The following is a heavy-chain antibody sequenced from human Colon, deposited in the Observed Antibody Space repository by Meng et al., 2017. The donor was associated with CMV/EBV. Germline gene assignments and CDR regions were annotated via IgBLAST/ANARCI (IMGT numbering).Heavy chain of an antibody. Sequence: QITLRQSVPTRVHPTHTLTLTLYFSWCSLTTGGVFVSWIRQPPEKALEWLALVYWDDNKLFSLSLKNRLTITKDTSKNQVVLTMTNMDPVDTATYYCAHTVGYTSGWYIYYFDYWGQGTLVTVSS. CDR2: VYWDDNK. CDR3: AHTVGYTSGWYIYYFDY. V-gene: IGHV2-5*02. J-gene: IGHJ4*02. CDR1: WCSLTTGGVF. D-gene: IGHD6-19*01.